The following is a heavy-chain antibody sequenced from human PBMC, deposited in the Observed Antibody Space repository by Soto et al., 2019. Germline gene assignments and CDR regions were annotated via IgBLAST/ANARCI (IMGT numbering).Heavy chain of an antibody. CDR3: ARLNFTMVRAHTPRYYYGMDV. J-gene: IGHJ6*02. V-gene: IGHV3-48*01. CDR1: GFTFSSYS. CDR2: ISSSSSTI. D-gene: IGHD3-10*01. Sequence: GSLRLSCAASGFTFSSYSMNWVRQAPGKGLEWVSYISSSSSTIYYADSVKGRFTISRDNAKNSLYLQMNSLRAEDTAVYYCARLNFTMVRAHTPRYYYGMDVWGQGTTVTVSS.